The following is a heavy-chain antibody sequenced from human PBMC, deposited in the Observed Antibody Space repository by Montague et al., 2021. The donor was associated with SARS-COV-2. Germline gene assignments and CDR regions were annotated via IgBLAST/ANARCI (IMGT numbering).Heavy chain of an antibody. Sequence: YADSVKSRITISPDTSKNQVSLQLRSVTPEDTAVYFCARVRHLGRVMDVWGQVNTVTVS. V-gene: IGHV6-1*01. J-gene: IGHJ6*01. D-gene: IGHD7-27*01. CDR3: ARVRHLGRVMDV.